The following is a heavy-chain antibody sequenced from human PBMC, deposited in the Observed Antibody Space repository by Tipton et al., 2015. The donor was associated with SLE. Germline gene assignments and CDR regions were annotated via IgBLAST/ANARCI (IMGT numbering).Heavy chain of an antibody. Sequence: GLVKPSETLSLTCAVYGGSFSGYYWSWIRQPPGKGLEWIGEINHSGSTNYNPSLKSRVTISVDTSKNQFSLKLSSVTAADTAVYYCAREDTAMADYWGQGTLVTVSS. D-gene: IGHD5-18*01. V-gene: IGHV4-34*01. CDR3: AREDTAMADY. J-gene: IGHJ4*02. CDR2: INHSGST. CDR1: GGSFSGYY.